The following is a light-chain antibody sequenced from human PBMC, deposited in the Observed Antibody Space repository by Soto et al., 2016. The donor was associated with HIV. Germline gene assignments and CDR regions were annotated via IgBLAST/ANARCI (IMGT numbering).Light chain of an antibody. V-gene: IGLV3-19*01. CDR3: NSRDNSGNHYV. CDR2: GKN. CDR1: SLRRYY. Sequence: SSELTQDPAVSVALGQTVRITCQGDSLRRYYASWYQQKPGQAPVLVIYGKNNRPSGIPGRFSGSSSGNTASLTITGAQAEDEADYYCNSRDNSGNHYVFGTGTKVTVL. J-gene: IGLJ1*01.